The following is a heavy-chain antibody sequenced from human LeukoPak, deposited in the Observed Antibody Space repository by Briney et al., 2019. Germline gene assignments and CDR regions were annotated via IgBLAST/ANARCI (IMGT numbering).Heavy chain of an antibody. V-gene: IGHV3-30*18. D-gene: IGHD3-22*01. Sequence: GRSLRLSCEASGFTFSSYGMHWVRQAPGKGLEWVAVISYDGSNKYYADSVKGRFTISRDNSKNTLYLQMNSLRAEDTAVYYCAEGMGLIVVRDAFDIWGQGTMVTVSS. J-gene: IGHJ3*02. CDR2: ISYDGSNK. CDR1: GFTFSSYG. CDR3: AEGMGLIVVRDAFDI.